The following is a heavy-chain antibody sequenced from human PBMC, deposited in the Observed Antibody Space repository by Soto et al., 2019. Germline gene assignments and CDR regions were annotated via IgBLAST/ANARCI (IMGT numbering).Heavy chain of an antibody. CDR3: ARGTFAQSSSALDY. CDR2: INHSGST. CDR1: DGCFCGYY. Sequence: LPDTCAVGDGCFCGYYRSRISKNPGKGLEWIGEINHSGSTNYNPSLKSRVTISVDTSKNQFSLKLSSVTAADTAVYYCARGTFAQSSSALDYWGQGTVVTVSS. V-gene: IGHV4-34*01. D-gene: IGHD6-6*01. J-gene: IGHJ4*02.